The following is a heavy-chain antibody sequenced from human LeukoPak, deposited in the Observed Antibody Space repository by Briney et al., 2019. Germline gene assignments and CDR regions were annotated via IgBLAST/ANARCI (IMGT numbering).Heavy chain of an antibody. CDR3: ASLPDFWSGYNAFDI. CDR2: ISSSSSYI. D-gene: IGHD3-3*01. J-gene: IGHJ3*02. Sequence: PGRSLRLSCAASGFTFSSYSMNWVRQAPGKGLEWVSSISSSSSYIYYADSVKGRFTISRDSAKNSLYLQMNSLRAEDTAVYYCASLPDFWSGYNAFDIWGQGTMVTVSS. CDR1: GFTFSSYS. V-gene: IGHV3-21*01.